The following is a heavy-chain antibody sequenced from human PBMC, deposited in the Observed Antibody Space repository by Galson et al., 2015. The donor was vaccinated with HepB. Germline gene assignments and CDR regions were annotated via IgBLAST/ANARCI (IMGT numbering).Heavy chain of an antibody. CDR3: AKDLWAYGGNGEFDY. CDR1: GFTFSSYG. Sequence: SLRLSCAASGFTFSSYGMHWVRQAPGKGLEWVAVISYDGSNKYYADSVKGRFTISRDNSKNTLYLQMNSLRAEGTAVYYCAKDLWAYGGNGEFDYWGQGTLVTVSS. J-gene: IGHJ4*02. D-gene: IGHD4-23*01. V-gene: IGHV3-30*18. CDR2: ISYDGSNK.